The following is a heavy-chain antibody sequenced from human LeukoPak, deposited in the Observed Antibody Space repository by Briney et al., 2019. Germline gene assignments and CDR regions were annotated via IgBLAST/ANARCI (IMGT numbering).Heavy chain of an antibody. V-gene: IGHV4-4*02. CDR2: IYHTGSV. J-gene: IGHJ4*02. CDR3: ARHYDLWSGYNC. D-gene: IGHD3-3*01. Sequence: SGTLSLTCAVSGGSINSNYWWTWVRQSPGKGLEWIGEIYHTGSVNYNLSLESRVTISRDRSKNQFSLMLRSVTAADTAVYYCARHYDLWSGYNCWGQGLLVTVSS. CDR1: GGSINSNYW.